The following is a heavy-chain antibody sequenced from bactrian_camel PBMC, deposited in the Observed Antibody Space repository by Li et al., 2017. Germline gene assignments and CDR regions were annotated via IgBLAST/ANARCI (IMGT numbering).Heavy chain of an antibody. CDR3: AARDDGSCSLTPGWTY. J-gene: IGHJ4*01. V-gene: IGHV3-3*01. CDR2: ISSPISTA. CDR1: GGTYSSNRSYC. Sequence: HVQLVESGGGSVQAGGSLKLSCVAFGGTYSSNRSYCMAWFRQAPGKEREGVASISSPISTAWYAEAVKGRFTISQDRFDNTVYLQMNNLKPEDTGIYYCAARDDGSCSLTPGWTYRGQGTQVTVS. D-gene: IGHD3*01.